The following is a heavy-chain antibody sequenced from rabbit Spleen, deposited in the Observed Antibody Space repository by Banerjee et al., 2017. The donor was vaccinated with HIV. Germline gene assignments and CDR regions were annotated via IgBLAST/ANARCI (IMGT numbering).Heavy chain of an antibody. J-gene: IGHJ6*01. CDR2: IHTTNNRP. V-gene: IGHV1S45*01. CDR3: ARSLFSTNAAL. CDR1: GFSFSTSYY. D-gene: IGHD4-2*01. Sequence: QEQLEESGGDLVKPEGSLTLTCTASGFSFSTSYYMCWVRQAPGKGLEWIACIHTTNNRPWYASWVNGRFTISKTSSTTVTLQMTSLTVADTATYFCARSLFSTNAALWGPGTLVTVS.